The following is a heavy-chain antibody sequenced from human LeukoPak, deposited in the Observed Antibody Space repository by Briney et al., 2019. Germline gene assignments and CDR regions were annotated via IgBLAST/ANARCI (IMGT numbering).Heavy chain of an antibody. CDR3: AKLPDSSGYHYFDY. V-gene: IGHV3-23*01. CDR1: GFTFSSYT. J-gene: IGHJ4*02. CDR2: ITSGGSK. D-gene: IGHD3-22*01. Sequence: GGSLRLSCAASGFTFSSYTMTWVRQAPGKGLEWVSGITSGGSKYYADSVKGRFTISRDNSKNSLYLQMNSLRAEDTAVYYCAKLPDSSGYHYFDYWGKGTLVTVSS.